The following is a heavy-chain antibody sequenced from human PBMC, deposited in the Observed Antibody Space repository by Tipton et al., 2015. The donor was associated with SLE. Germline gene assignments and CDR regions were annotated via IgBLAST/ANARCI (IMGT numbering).Heavy chain of an antibody. J-gene: IGHJ3*01. CDR3: ARPLEELLLVHAFDL. CDR1: GFSFSSYS. D-gene: IGHD3-10*01. Sequence: SLRLSCATSGFSFSSYSMNWVRQAPGKGLEWISYTTGGGGTKYYADTVKGRFTISRDNAKNTLYLQMNSLRVDDTAVYYCARPLEELLLVHAFDLWGQGTPVTV. CDR2: TTGGGGTK. V-gene: IGHV3-48*01.